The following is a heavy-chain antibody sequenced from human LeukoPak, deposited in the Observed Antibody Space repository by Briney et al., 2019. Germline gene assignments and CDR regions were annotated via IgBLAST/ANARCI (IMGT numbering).Heavy chain of an antibody. V-gene: IGHV3-30*02. CDR1: GFTFSSYG. D-gene: IGHD5-18*01. CDR3: AKDHLRIQLWYPLLFDY. CDR2: IRYDGSNK. Sequence: QPGGSLRLSCAASGFTFSSYGMHWVRQAPGKGLEWVAFIRYDGSNKYYADSVKGRFTISRDNSKNTLYLQMNSLRAEDTAVYYCAKDHLRIQLWYPLLFDYWGQGTLVTVSS. J-gene: IGHJ4*02.